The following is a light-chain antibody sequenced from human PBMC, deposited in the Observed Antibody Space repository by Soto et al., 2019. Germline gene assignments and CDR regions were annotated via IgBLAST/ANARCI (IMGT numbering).Light chain of an antibody. Sequence: QSALTQPASVSGSPGQSITISCTGTSSDVGGHNYVSWYQQHPGKAPKLMIYEVSNRPSGVSNRFSGSKSGNTASLTISGLQAEDEADYYCSSYRRSSTVVFGGGTKLTVL. CDR2: EVS. CDR3: SSYRRSSTVV. CDR1: SSDVGGHNY. V-gene: IGLV2-14*01. J-gene: IGLJ2*01.